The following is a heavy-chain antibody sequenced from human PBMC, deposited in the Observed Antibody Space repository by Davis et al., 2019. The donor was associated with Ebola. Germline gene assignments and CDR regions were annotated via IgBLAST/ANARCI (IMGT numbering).Heavy chain of an antibody. CDR1: GGSFSGYY. V-gene: IGHV4-34*01. CDR3: ARRVGYCSSTSCQNYYGMDV. CDR2: IYYSGST. J-gene: IGHJ6*02. Sequence: MPSETLSLTCAVYGGSFSGYYWSWIRQPPGKGLEWIGSIYYSGSTYYKPSLKSRVTISVDTSKNQFSLKLSSVTAADTAVYYCARRVGYCSSTSCQNYYGMDVWGQGTTVTVSS. D-gene: IGHD2-2*01.